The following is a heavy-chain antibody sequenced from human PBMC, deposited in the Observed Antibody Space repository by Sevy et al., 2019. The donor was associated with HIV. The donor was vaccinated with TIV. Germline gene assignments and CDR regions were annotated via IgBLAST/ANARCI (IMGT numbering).Heavy chain of an antibody. CDR1: GYSFTSYW. Sequence: GGSLRLSCKGSGYSFTSYWISWVRQMPGKGLEWMGRIDPSDSYTNYSPSFQGHVTISADKSISTAYLQWSSLKASDTAMYYCASRGVSGYDLNYYYYGMDVWGQGTTVTVSS. CDR3: ASRGVSGYDLNYYYYGMDV. J-gene: IGHJ6*02. D-gene: IGHD5-12*01. CDR2: IDPSDSYT. V-gene: IGHV5-10-1*01.